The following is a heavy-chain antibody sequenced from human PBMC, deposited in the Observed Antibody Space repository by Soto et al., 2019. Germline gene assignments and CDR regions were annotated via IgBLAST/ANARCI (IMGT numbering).Heavy chain of an antibody. D-gene: IGHD3-9*01. Sequence: SETLSLTCTVSGRSMSGYYWSWIRQPAGERLEWIGRIYTSGTTDFNPSLKGRVTMSVDTSKNQFSLKLTSVTTADTALYYCAREDYYDTGYYVVWGQGTQVTVSS. J-gene: IGHJ4*02. CDR2: IYTSGTT. V-gene: IGHV4-4*07. CDR1: GRSMSGYY. CDR3: AREDYYDTGYYVV.